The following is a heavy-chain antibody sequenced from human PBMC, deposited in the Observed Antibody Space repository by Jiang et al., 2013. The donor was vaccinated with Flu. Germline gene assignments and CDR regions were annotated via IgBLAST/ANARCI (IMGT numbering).Heavy chain of an antibody. CDR1: GYSFNNYW. CDR2: IYPGDSDT. V-gene: IGHV5-51*01. D-gene: IGHD3-9*01. Sequence: QLVESGAEVKKPGESLKISCKGSGYSFNNYWIGWVRQMPGKGLEWMGIIYPGDSDTRYSPSFQGQVIISADKSISTAYLQWSSLKAADTAMYYCARFDIFRRYFDYWGQGTLVTVSS. CDR3: ARFDIFRRYFDY. J-gene: IGHJ4*02.